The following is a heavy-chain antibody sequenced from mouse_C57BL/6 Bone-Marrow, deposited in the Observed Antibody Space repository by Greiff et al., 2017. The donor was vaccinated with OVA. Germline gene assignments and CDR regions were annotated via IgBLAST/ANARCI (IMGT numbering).Heavy chain of an antibody. CDR1: GYTFTSYW. CDR3: ARALYDGYYVVY. D-gene: IGHD2-3*01. J-gene: IGHJ2*01. Sequence: QVQLQQSGAELVKPGASVKMSCKASGYTFTSYWITWVKQRPGQGLEWIGDIYPGSGSTNYNEKFKSKATLTVDTSSSTAYMQLSSLTSEDSAVYYCARALYDGYYVVYWGQGTTLTVSS. V-gene: IGHV1-55*01. CDR2: IYPGSGST.